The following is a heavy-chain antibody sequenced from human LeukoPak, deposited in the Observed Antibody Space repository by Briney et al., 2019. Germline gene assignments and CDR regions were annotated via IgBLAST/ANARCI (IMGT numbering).Heavy chain of an antibody. V-gene: IGHV3-23*01. Sequence: PGGSLRLSCAASGFTFSSYAMSWISQVPGKGLEWVSAISGSGGNTYYADSVKGRFTISRDNSKNTLYLQMNSLRAEDTAVYYCAKRDPVGSPFDYWGQGTLVTVSS. CDR1: GFTFSSYA. D-gene: IGHD3-10*01. CDR2: ISGSGGNT. CDR3: AKRDPVGSPFDY. J-gene: IGHJ4*02.